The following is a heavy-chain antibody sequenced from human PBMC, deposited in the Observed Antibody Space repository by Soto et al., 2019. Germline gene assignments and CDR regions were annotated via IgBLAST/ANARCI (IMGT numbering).Heavy chain of an antibody. CDR2: IHPSGGGT. CDR1: GYTFNTYY. V-gene: IGHV1-46*02. Sequence: QVQLVQSGAEVKKPGASVKVSCKPSGYTFNTYYLHWVRQAPGQALEWMGVIHPSGGGTTYAQKFLGRVTVTWDASTRTIFMELSSLRSDDTAGYYAARWGHITVMTARFDYWGQGTLATVSS. D-gene: IGHD2-21*02. CDR3: ARWGHITVMTARFDY. J-gene: IGHJ4*02.